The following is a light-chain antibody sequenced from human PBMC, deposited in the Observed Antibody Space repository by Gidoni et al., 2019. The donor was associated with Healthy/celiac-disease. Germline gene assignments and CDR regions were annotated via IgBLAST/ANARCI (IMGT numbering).Light chain of an antibody. CDR3: QQYGSF. V-gene: IGKV3-20*01. Sequence: EIPLAQSPGTLSLSPGERATISCRASQSVSSSYLAWYLQKPGQTPRRLIYGASGRATGIPDRFSGSGSGTDFTRTISRLYPEDFAVYYCQQYGSFFGGGTKVEIK. CDR1: QSVSSSY. J-gene: IGKJ4*01. CDR2: GAS.